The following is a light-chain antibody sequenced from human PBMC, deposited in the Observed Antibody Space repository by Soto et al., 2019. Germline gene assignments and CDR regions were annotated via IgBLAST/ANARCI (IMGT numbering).Light chain of an antibody. CDR2: GAS. V-gene: IGKV3D-15*01. J-gene: IGKJ1*01. Sequence: EIVLTQSPGTLSLSPGERATLSCRASQSVGSSLSWYQQKPGQAPRLLFYGASNRATAIPDRFSGSGFGTDFTLTITSLQSEDFAVYYCLQYNDGPPWTFGPGTKVDI. CDR3: LQYNDGPPWT. CDR1: QSVGSS.